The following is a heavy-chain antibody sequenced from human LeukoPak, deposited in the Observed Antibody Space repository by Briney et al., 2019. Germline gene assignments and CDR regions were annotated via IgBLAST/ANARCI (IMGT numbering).Heavy chain of an antibody. CDR2: IGSSET. V-gene: IGHV3-23*01. J-gene: IGHJ3*02. CDR1: GCNFNIFA. CDR3: AKDSFDHNGIYDAFDI. D-gene: IGHD1-1*01. Sequence: GGSLRLSCAASGCNFNIFAMSWVRQSQGKGLEWVSTIGSSETYYTDSVKGRFTISRDNSKNRLYLQMNSVRADDTAVYYCAKDSFDHNGIYDAFDIRGQGTLVTVSS.